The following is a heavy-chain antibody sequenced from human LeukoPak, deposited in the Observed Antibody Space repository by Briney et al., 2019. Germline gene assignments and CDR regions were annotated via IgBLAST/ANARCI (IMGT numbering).Heavy chain of an antibody. D-gene: IGHD3-10*01. CDR3: ARDRPGSYWYFDL. Sequence: SETLSLTCTVSGGSISSYYGSWIRQPPGKGLEWVGHIYYLGSTNYNPSLKSRVTISIDTSKNYFSLKLNSAIAADTAVYYCARDRPGSYWYFDLWGRGTLVTVSS. CDR2: IYYLGST. CDR1: GGSISSYY. J-gene: IGHJ2*01. V-gene: IGHV4-59*01.